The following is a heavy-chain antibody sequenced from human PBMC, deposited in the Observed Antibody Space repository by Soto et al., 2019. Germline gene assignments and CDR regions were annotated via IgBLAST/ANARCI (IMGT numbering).Heavy chain of an antibody. Sequence: ASVKVSCKASGYTFTGYYIHWVRQAPGQGLEWMGWINPNSGGTKYPQKFQGRVTMTRDTSIRTVYMSLTGLKSDDTAVYFCARGLAKGGGSAGFDYWGQGTLVTVSS. J-gene: IGHJ4*02. D-gene: IGHD2-15*01. CDR3: ARGLAKGGGSAGFDY. CDR2: INPNSGGT. CDR1: GYTFTGYY. V-gene: IGHV1-2*02.